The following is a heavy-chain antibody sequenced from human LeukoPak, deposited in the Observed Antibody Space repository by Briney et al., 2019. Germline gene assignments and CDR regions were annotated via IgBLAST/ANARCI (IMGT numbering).Heavy chain of an antibody. Sequence: GGSLRLSCAASEFTFSIYAMHWVRQAPGKGLEWVAVMSYDGSEKFYADTVKGRFTISRDNSKNTLYLQMNSLRAEDTAVYYCARDSGSSWRGFAFDIWGQGTMVTVSS. CDR3: ARDSGSSWRGFAFDI. CDR1: EFTFSIYA. CDR2: MSYDGSEK. D-gene: IGHD6-13*01. J-gene: IGHJ3*02. V-gene: IGHV3-30-3*01.